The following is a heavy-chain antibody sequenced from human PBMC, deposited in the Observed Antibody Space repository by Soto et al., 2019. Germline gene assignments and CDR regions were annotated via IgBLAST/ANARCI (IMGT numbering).Heavy chain of an antibody. V-gene: IGHV1-18*04. CDR3: ASHQRYYGSGYYYSDS. CDR1: GYTFISYG. J-gene: IGHJ1*01. D-gene: IGHD3-10*01. CDR2: MSAFTGKA. Sequence: AAVKVSCKASGYTFISYGISWVRQAPGQGLEWVGWMSAFTGKADYAQIFQDRVTMTTDTSTSTAYMELRSLRSDDKAVYYCASHQRYYGSGYYYSDSWGQGTVVTVSS.